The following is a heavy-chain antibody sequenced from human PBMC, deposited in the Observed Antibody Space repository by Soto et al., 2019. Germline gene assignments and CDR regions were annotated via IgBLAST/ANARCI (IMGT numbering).Heavy chain of an antibody. J-gene: IGHJ3*02. V-gene: IGHV4-30-2*01. D-gene: IGHD4-17*01. CDR1: GGSISSGAYS. CDR3: AKEGDYSAYDI. CDR2: IYHTGSS. Sequence: QLQLQESGSGLVKPSQTLSLTCTVSGGSISSGAYSWGWIRQPPGKGLEWIGYIYHTGSSYYTPSLKNRVTISVDKSKNHFSLELTSVTAADTAVYFCAKEGDYSAYDIWGQGKMVIVSS.